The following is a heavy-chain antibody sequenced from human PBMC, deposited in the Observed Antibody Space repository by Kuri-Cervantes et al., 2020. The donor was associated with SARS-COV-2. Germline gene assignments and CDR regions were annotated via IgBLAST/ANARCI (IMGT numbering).Heavy chain of an antibody. CDR1: GYTFTSYG. J-gene: IGHJ3*02. CDR3: ARTSYDSSGYMAFDI. V-gene: IGHV1-69*05. D-gene: IGHD3-22*01. Sequence: SVKVSCKASGYTFTSYGINWVRQAPGQGLEWMGGIIPIFGTANYAQKFQGRVTITTDESTSTAYMELSSLRSEDTAVYYCARTSYDSSGYMAFDIWGQGTMVTVSS. CDR2: IIPIFGTA.